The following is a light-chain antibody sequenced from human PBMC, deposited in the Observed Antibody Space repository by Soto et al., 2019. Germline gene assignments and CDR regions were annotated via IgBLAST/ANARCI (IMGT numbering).Light chain of an antibody. V-gene: IGKV1-27*01. CDR3: QNYSRAPWT. Sequence: DIPMTQSPSSLSASVGDRVTITCRASEAIRNYLAWYQQKPGKVPKLLIYGASTLQSGVPSRFSGSGSGTDFTLTISSLQTEDVATYYCQNYSRAPWTFGQGTKVESK. CDR1: EAIRNY. J-gene: IGKJ1*01. CDR2: GAS.